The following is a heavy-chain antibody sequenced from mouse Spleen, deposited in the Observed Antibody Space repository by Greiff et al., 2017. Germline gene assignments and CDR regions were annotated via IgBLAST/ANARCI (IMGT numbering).Heavy chain of an antibody. J-gene: IGHJ4*01. CDR3: ARKGDYYGSSYDYAMDY. Sequence: QVQLQQPGAELVKPGASVKMSCKASGYTFTSYWITWVKQRPGQGLEWIGDIYPGSGSTNYNEKFKGKATLTVDTSSSTAYMQLSSLTSEDSAVYYCARKGDYYGSSYDYAMDYWGQGTSVTVSS. D-gene: IGHD1-1*01. V-gene: IGHV1-55*01. CDR2: IYPGSGST. CDR1: GYTFTSYW.